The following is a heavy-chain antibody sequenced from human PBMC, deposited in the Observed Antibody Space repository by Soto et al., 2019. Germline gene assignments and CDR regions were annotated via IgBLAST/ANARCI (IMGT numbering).Heavy chain of an antibody. CDR2: ISAYNGNT. CDR1: GYTFTGHY. CDR3: AKDIDTMVRVPFYYGMDV. D-gene: IGHD3-10*01. J-gene: IGHJ6*02. V-gene: IGHV1-18*04. Sequence: GASVKVSCKASGYTFTGHYIHWVRQAPGQGPEWMGWISAYNGNTNYAQKLQGRVTMTTDTSTSTAYMELRSLRSDDTAVYYCAKDIDTMVRVPFYYGMDVWGQGTTVTV.